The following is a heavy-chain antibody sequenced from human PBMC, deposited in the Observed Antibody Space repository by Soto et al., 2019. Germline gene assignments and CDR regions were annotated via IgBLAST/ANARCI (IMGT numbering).Heavy chain of an antibody. J-gene: IGHJ4*02. D-gene: IGHD6-6*01. CDR1: GYTFTGYY. CDR2: INPNSGGT. Sequence: GASVKVSCKASGYTFTGYYMHWVRQAPGQGLEWMGWINPNSGGTNYAQKFQGSVTMTRDTSISTAYMELSRLRSDDTAVYYCARALRVYSSSSRSGYWGQGTLVTVSS. CDR3: ARALRVYSSSSRSGY. V-gene: IGHV1-2*02.